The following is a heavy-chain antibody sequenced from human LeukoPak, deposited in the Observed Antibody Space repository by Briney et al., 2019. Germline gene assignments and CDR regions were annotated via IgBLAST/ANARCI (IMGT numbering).Heavy chain of an antibody. D-gene: IGHD3-22*01. CDR3: ARGPRRITMIVVVTGNHFDY. J-gene: IGHJ4*02. CDR1: GYTFNSYG. V-gene: IGHV1-18*01. Sequence: ASVKVSCKASGYTFNSYGISWMRQAPGQGLEWMGWISAYNGNTNYAQKLQGRVTMTTDTSTSTAYMELRSLRSDDTAVYYCARGPRRITMIVVVTGNHFDYWGQGTLVTVSS. CDR2: ISAYNGNT.